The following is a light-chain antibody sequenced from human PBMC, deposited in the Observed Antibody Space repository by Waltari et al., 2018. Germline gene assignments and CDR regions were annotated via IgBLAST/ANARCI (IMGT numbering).Light chain of an antibody. J-gene: IGLJ3*02. V-gene: IGLV5-45*03. Sequence: QAVVTQPSSLSASPGASASLTCTLRSGVNVVSYNLYWYQQKAGSPPQFLLRYKSVSDKQLCPGVPGRFSGSKDASANVGMLLISGLRSEDEADYYCMIWHRGVWVSGGGTQLTVL. CDR1: SGVNVVSYN. CDR2: YKSVSDK. CDR3: MIWHRGVWV.